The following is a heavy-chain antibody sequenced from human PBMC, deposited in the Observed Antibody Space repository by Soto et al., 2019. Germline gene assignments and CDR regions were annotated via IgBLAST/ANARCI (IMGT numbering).Heavy chain of an antibody. CDR2: ISANNGNT. CDR1: GYTFSSYG. D-gene: IGHD1-26*01. J-gene: IGHJ4*02. Sequence: QVQLVQSGAEVKKPGASVKVSCKASGYTFSSYGISWVRQAPGQGLEWMGWISANNGNTNYAQKVQGRVTMTTDTYTSTGYMELRSLRSDDTAMYYCARGGPGAPFDYWGQGTPVTVSS. CDR3: ARGGPGAPFDY. V-gene: IGHV1-18*01.